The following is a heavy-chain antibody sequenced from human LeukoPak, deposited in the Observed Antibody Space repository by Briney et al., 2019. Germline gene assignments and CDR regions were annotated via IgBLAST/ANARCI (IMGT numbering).Heavy chain of an antibody. D-gene: IGHD6-13*01. V-gene: IGHV3-30*18. J-gene: IGHJ4*02. CDR2: ISYDGSNK. CDR1: GFTFSSYG. CDR3: AKDPQQLDRYYFDY. Sequence: GGSLRLSCAASGFTFSSYGMHWVRQAPGKGLEGVAVISYDGSNKYYADSVKGRFTISRDNSKNTLYLQMNSLRAEDTAVYYCAKDPQQLDRYYFDYWGQGTLVTVSS.